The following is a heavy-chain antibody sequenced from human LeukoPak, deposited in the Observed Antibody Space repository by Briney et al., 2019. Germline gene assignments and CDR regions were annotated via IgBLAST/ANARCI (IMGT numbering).Heavy chain of an antibody. CDR2: ISAYNDNT. CDR3: ARDRIAVAGRKYYYYMDV. CDR1: GYTFINYG. D-gene: IGHD6-19*01. V-gene: IGHV1-18*01. J-gene: IGHJ6*03. Sequence: GASVKVSCKASGYTFINYGISWVRQAPGQGLEWMGWISAYNDNTKYAQKLQGRVTMTTDTSTSTAYMELRSLRSEDTAVYYCARDRIAVAGRKYYYYMDVWGKGTTVTVSS.